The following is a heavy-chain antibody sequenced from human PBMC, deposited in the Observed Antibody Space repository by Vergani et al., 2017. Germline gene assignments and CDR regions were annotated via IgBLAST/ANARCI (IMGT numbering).Heavy chain of an antibody. J-gene: IGHJ4*02. V-gene: IGHV3-73*02. CDR2: IRSKANDYAT. CDR1: GFTFSGSA. CDR3: TSGGLYVGPTQRYSDY. D-gene: IGHD1-26*01. Sequence: EELLVQSGGGMVQPGGSLKLSCVASGFTFSGSAIHWVRQSSGKGLEWLGRIRSKANDYATEYSVSVRGRFTISRDDSTYTAYLQMQNLRLDDTAVYYCTSGGLYVGPTQRYSDYCGQGSLVTVSS.